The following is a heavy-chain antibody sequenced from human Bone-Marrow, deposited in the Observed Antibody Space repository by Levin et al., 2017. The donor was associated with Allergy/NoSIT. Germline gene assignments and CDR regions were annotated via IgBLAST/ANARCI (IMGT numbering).Heavy chain of an antibody. Sequence: SETLSLTCTVSGDSIISATYYWGWVRQPPGKGLEWIGSVYFSGSTYLSPFLKSRVTMSVDTSRSHFSLHLSSVTAADTAVYYCARVPALRFLDWFLDYWGRGVLVTVSS. CDR2: VYFSGST. V-gene: IGHV4-39*02. CDR1: GDSIISATYY. D-gene: IGHD3-9*01. J-gene: IGHJ4*02. CDR3: ARVPALRFLDWFLDY.